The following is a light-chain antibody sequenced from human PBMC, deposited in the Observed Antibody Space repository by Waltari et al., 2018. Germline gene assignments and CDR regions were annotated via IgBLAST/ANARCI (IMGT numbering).Light chain of an antibody. Sequence: QSALTQPASVSGSPGQSITISCTGNSRDVGGYNYVSWYQQQPGKDPKLMIYDVSKRPSGVSNRFAGSKSGNTASLTISGLQAEDEADYYCSSYTTSSTLVFGGGTKLTVL. CDR1: SRDVGGYNY. CDR2: DVS. V-gene: IGLV2-14*01. J-gene: IGLJ2*01. CDR3: SSYTTSSTLV.